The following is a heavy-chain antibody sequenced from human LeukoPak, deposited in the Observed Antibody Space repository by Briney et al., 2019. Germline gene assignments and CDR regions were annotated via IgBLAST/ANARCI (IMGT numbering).Heavy chain of an antibody. CDR1: GFTFSSHT. J-gene: IGHJ4*02. Sequence: GGSLRLSCAASGFTFSSHTMTWVRQAPGKGLEWVSATSNSGGSTYYADSVKGRFTISRDNSKNTLYLQMNSLKAEDTAVYYCAKGRGLVSPDDHWGQGTLVTVSS. CDR3: AKGRGLVSPDDH. D-gene: IGHD3/OR15-3a*01. V-gene: IGHV3-23*01. CDR2: TSNSGGST.